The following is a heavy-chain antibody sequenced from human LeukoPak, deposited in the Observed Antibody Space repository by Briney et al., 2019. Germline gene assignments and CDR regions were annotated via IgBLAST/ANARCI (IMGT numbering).Heavy chain of an antibody. J-gene: IGHJ4*02. D-gene: IGHD4-17*01. Sequence: GGSLRVSCTDSGFSFSVYWMRWVRHVPGGRLFWASRIDHYGTGTSYADSVKGRFIISRDKAKNTLYLQMNSLRVEDTAIYYCTRDGHGDDSIDSWGRGILVSVSS. V-gene: IGHV3-74*01. CDR1: GFSFSVYW. CDR2: IDHYGTGT. CDR3: TRDGHGDDSIDS.